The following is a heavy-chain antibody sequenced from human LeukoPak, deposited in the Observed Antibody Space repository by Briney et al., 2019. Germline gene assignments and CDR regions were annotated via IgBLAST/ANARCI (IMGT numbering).Heavy chain of an antibody. CDR3: TTYGSGRKFDY. J-gene: IGHJ4*02. Sequence: GGSLRLSCAASGFSFSDAWMSWVRQIPGKGLEWVGRIESRTDGGTTDYAAPVKGRFTISRDDSTNTLYLQMNSLKSEDTAVYYCTTYGSGRKFDYWGQGILVTVSS. CDR2: IESRTDGGTT. V-gene: IGHV3-15*04. CDR1: GFSFSDAW. D-gene: IGHD3-10*01.